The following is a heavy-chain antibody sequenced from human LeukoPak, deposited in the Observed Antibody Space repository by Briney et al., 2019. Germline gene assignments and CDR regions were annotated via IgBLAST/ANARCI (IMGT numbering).Heavy chain of an antibody. D-gene: IGHD3-9*01. Sequence: GGSLRLSCAASGFTVSNSYMTWVRQAPGKGLEWVSVIYRSGSTHYADSVKGRFSISRDSSNNTLFLQMSSLRVDDTAVYYCARALYLHWFKIDPWGQGTLVTVSS. V-gene: IGHV3-53*01. CDR3: ARALYLHWFKIDP. J-gene: IGHJ5*02. CDR1: GFTVSNSY. CDR2: IYRSGST.